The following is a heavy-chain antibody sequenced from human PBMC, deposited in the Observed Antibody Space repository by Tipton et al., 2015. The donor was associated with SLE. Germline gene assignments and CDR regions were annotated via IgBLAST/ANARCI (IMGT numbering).Heavy chain of an antibody. V-gene: IGHV4-59*01. J-gene: IGHJ4*02. Sequence: TLSLTCTVSGGSISSYYWSWIRQPPGKGLEWIGYIYYSGSTNYNPSLKSRVTISVDTSKNQFSLKLSSATAADTAVYYCARVGGGCSGGSCYQWYFDYWGQGTLVTVSS. CDR2: IYYSGST. CDR1: GGSISSYY. D-gene: IGHD2-15*01. CDR3: ARVGGGCSGGSCYQWYFDY.